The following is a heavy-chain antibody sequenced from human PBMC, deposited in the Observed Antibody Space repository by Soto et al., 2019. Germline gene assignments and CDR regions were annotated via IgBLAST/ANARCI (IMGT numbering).Heavy chain of an antibody. CDR1: GNTFTNYY. V-gene: IGHV1-46*01. D-gene: IGHD2-21*02. CDR2: INPSGGHT. J-gene: IGHJ4*02. Sequence: QVQLMQSGAEVKKPGASVKVSCKASGNTFTNYYIHWVRQAPGQGLEWMGTINPSGGHTTYAQKFLGRVTMTRDTPTSTLYRELTSLRSEDTAVYYCARGGHVVVVTAAFDYWGQGTLVTVSS. CDR3: ARGGHVVVVTAAFDY.